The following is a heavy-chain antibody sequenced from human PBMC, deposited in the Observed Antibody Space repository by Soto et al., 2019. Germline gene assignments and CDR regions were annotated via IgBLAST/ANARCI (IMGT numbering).Heavy chain of an antibody. J-gene: IGHJ4*02. CDR1: GFTFRNFV. CDR2: IRATGGQT. V-gene: IGHV3-23*01. CDR3: AQDRGWGVVSPSHDY. D-gene: IGHD2-21*01. Sequence: EVQLLESGGAMVQPGGSLRLSCAASGFTFRNFVMSWVRQAPGKGLEWVSAIRATGGQTFYADSVKGRFTISRDNSKNMLYLQINRLRDEDTALYYCAQDRGWGVVSPSHDYWGQGTLLTVSS.